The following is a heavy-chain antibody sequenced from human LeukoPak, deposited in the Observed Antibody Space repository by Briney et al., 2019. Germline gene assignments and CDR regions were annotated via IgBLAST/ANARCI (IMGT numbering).Heavy chain of an antibody. Sequence: PSKTLSLTCTVPGGSISSGGYYWSWIRQHPGKGLEWIGYIYYSGSTYYNPSLKSRVTISVDTSKNQFSLKLSSVTAADTAVYYCARERAGENFDYWGQGTLVTVSS. CDR3: ARERAGENFDY. D-gene: IGHD3-10*01. CDR1: GGSISSGGYY. V-gene: IGHV4-31*03. J-gene: IGHJ4*02. CDR2: IYYSGST.